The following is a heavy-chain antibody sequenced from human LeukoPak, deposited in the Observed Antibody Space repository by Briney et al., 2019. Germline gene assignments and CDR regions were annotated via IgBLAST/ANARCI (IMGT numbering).Heavy chain of an antibody. V-gene: IGHV4-31*01. CDR3: ARTLRLINAFDI. CDR1: GGSISSGGYY. D-gene: IGHD2-8*01. CDR2: IYYSGST. Sequence: SSETLSLTCTVSGGSISSGGYYWSWIRQHPGKGLEWIGYIYYSGSTYYNPSLKSLVTISVDTSKNQFSLKLSSVTAADTAVYYCARTLRLINAFDIWGQGTMVTVSS. J-gene: IGHJ3*02.